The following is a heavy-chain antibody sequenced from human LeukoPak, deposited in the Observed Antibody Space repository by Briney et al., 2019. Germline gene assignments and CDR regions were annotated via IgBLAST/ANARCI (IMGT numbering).Heavy chain of an antibody. Sequence: GSSVKVSCKASGGTFSSYAISWVRQAPGQGLEWMGGIIPIFGTANYAQKFQGRVTITTDESMSTAYMELSSLRSEDTAVYYCASSYGDYVNFDYWGQGTLVTVSS. V-gene: IGHV1-69*05. CDR3: ASSYGDYVNFDY. CDR2: IIPIFGTA. D-gene: IGHD4-17*01. J-gene: IGHJ4*02. CDR1: GGTFSSYA.